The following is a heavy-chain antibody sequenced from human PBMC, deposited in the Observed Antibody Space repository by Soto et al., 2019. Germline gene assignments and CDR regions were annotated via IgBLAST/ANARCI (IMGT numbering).Heavy chain of an antibody. CDR1: GFTFSNYW. CDR2: ITSDGSST. Sequence: QPGGSLRLSCAASGFTFSNYWMHWVRQAPGKGLVWVSRITSDGSSTTYADSVRGRFTISRDNAKNTLYLQMNGLRADDTAVYYCARGISSGWPHDTFDIWGQGTMVTVSS. V-gene: IGHV3-74*01. D-gene: IGHD6-19*01. CDR3: ARGISSGWPHDTFDI. J-gene: IGHJ3*02.